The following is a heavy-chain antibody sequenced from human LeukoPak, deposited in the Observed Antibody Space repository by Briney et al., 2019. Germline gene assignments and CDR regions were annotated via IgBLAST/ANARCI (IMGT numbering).Heavy chain of an antibody. J-gene: IGHJ3*02. D-gene: IGHD2-21*02. V-gene: IGHV3-23*01. CDR3: AKICGGDCDDAFDI. CDR2: ISGSGGRT. CDR1: GFTFSSYA. Sequence: GGSLRLSCAASGFTFSSYAMSWVRQTPGKGLEWVSTISGSGGRTYYADSVKGRFTISRDNSKNTLYLQMNSLRAEDTAVYYCAKICGGDCDDAFDIWGQGTMVTVS.